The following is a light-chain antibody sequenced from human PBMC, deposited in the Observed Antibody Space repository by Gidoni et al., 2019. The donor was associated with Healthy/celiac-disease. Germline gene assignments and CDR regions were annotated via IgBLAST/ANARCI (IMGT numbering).Light chain of an antibody. CDR3: SSYTSSSTLVV. CDR2: EVS. J-gene: IGLJ2*01. V-gene: IGLV2-14*01. Sequence: QSALTQPASVSGSPGPSITSSCTGTSSDVGGYNYVSWYQQHPGKAPKLMIDEVSNRPSGVSNRFSGSKSGNTASLTISGLQAEDEADYYCSSYTSSSTLVVFGGGTKLTVL. CDR1: SSDVGGYNY.